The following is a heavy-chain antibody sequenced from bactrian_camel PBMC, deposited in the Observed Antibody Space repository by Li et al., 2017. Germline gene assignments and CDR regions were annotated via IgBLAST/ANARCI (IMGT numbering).Heavy chain of an antibody. CDR2: ICDDGTI. Sequence: HVQLVESGGGSVQPGGSLRLSCVASIFSPYSYEGYRVGWFRQAPGKGREGVAVICDDGTILYAGSVRGRFTASRNNAKRTLYLQMDNLRPEDTATYYCAADGLAACAMSSGTGFSYWGQGTQVTVS. D-gene: IGHD1*01. CDR1: IFSPYSYEGYR. CDR3: AADGLAACAMSSGTGFSY. J-gene: IGHJ4*01. V-gene: IGHV3S9*01.